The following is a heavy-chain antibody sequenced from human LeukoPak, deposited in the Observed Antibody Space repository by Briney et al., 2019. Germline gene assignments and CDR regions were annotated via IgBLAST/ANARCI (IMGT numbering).Heavy chain of an antibody. V-gene: IGHV3-21*01. CDR1: GFTFSSYS. CDR2: ISSSSSYI. D-gene: IGHD3-10*01. CDR3: ARGGRLLWFGESIDY. Sequence: GGSLRLSCAASGFTFSSYSMNWVRQAPGKGLEWVSSISSSSSYIYYADSVQGRFTISRDNAKNSLYLQMNSLRAEDTAVYYCARGGRLLWFGESIDYWGQGTLVTVSS. J-gene: IGHJ4*02.